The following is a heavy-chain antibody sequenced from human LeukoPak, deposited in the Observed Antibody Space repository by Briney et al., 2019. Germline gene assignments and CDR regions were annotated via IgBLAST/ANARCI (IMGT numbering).Heavy chain of an antibody. CDR2: INSDGSST. CDR1: GFTFSSYW. Sequence: PGGSLRLSCGASGFTFSSYWIHWVLQAPGKGLVWVSRINSDGSSTTYADSVKGRVTISRDNAKNTLYLQMNSLRAEDTAVYYCARRGAITGGFDIWGQGTMVTVSS. D-gene: IGHD3-10*01. CDR3: ARRGAITGGFDI. J-gene: IGHJ3*02. V-gene: IGHV3-74*01.